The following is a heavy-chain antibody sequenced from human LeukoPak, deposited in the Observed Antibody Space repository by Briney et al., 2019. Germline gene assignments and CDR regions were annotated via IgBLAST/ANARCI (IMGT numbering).Heavy chain of an antibody. J-gene: IGHJ4*02. D-gene: IGHD1-26*01. V-gene: IGHV4-4*02. CDR3: SRESGAFSPFGY. CDR1: GGSISSTNW. Sequence: SGTLSLTCGVSGGSISSTNWWSWVRQPPGQGLEWIGEISLSGVTNYNPSLKSRVTMSLDRSKNHLSLTLTSVTAADTAVYYCSRESGAFSPFGYWGQGTLVTVCS. CDR2: ISLSGVT.